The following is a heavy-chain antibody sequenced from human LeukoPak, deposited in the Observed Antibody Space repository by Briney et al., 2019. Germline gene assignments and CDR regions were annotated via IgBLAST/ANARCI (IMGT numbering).Heavy chain of an antibody. CDR2: IIPIFGTA. D-gene: IGHD3-16*01. CDR1: GGTFSSYA. Sequence: GASVKVSCKASGGTFSSYAISWVRQAPGQGLEWMGGIIPIFGTANYAQKFQGRVTITADESTSTAYMELSSLRSEDTAVYYRAREYGGAGGAMRYWGQGTLVTVSS. CDR3: AREYGGAGGAMRY. V-gene: IGHV1-69*01. J-gene: IGHJ4*02.